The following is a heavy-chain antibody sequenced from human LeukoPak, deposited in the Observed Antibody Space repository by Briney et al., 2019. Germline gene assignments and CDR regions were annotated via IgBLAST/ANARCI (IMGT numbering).Heavy chain of an antibody. CDR1: GYKFANYW. D-gene: IGHD1/OR15-1a*01. CDR3: ARNRNKVFPYDY. V-gene: IGHV5-51*01. Sequence: GESLKISCQTSGYKFANYWIAWVRQIPGRGLEWMGILYGDDGDTTYSPSFQGRIDISADRSTGTAYLQWGSLKASDSAMYYCARNRNKVFPYDYWGQGTLVTVSS. CDR2: LYGDDGDT. J-gene: IGHJ4*02.